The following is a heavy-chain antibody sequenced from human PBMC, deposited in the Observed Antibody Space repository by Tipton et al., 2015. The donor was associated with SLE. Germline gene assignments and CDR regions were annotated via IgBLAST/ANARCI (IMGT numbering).Heavy chain of an antibody. D-gene: IGHD6-19*01. V-gene: IGHV4-34*01. J-gene: IGHJ4*02. CDR1: GGSFSGYY. CDR3: ARAGGQWLVLG. CDR2: INHGGST. Sequence: TLSLTCAVYGGSFSGYYWSWIRQPPGKGLEWIGEINHGGSTNYNPSLKSRVTISVDTSKNQFSLKLSSVTAADTALYYCARAGGQWLVLGWGQGTLVTVSS.